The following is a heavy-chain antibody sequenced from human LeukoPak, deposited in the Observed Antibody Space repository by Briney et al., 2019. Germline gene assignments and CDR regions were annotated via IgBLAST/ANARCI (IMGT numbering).Heavy chain of an antibody. Sequence: GGSLRLSCAASGFTFSSYSMNWVRQAPGKGLEWVANIKQDGSEKYYVDSVKGRFTISRDNAKNSLYLQMNSLRAEDTAVYYCARMMWELLGGAPNPPFDYWGQGTLVTVSS. V-gene: IGHV3-7*01. CDR1: GFTFSSYS. CDR3: ARMMWELLGGAPNPPFDY. CDR2: IKQDGSEK. J-gene: IGHJ4*02. D-gene: IGHD1-26*01.